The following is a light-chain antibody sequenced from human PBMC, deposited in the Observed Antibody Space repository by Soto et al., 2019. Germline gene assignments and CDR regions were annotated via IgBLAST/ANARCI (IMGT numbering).Light chain of an antibody. CDR3: SSYSYSSTLVV. CDR2: DVS. J-gene: IGLJ2*01. Sequence: QSALTQPASVSGSPGQSITISCTGTSSDVGGYNYVSWYQQHPGKAPKLMIYDVSNRPSGVSNRFSGSKSGNTASLTISGLQGEDEADYYCSSYSYSSTLVVFGGGTKLTVL. V-gene: IGLV2-14*01. CDR1: SSDVGGYNY.